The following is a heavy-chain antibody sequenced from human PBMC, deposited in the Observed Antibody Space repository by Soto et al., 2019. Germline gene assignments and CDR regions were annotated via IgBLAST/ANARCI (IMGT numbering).Heavy chain of an antibody. CDR1: GFTFSSYA. V-gene: IGHV3-64*01. D-gene: IGHD2-15*01. J-gene: IGHJ6*03. CDR3: ASSTSVAATDDPYYYYMDV. Sequence: PGGSLRLSCAASGFTFSSYAMHWVRQAPGKGLEYVSAISSNGGSTYYANSVKGRFTISRDNSKNTLYLQMGSLRAEDTAVYYCASSTSVAATDDPYYYYMDVWGKGTTVTVSS. CDR2: ISSNGGST.